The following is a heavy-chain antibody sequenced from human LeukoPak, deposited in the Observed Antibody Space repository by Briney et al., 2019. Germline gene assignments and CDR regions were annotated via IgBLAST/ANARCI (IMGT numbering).Heavy chain of an antibody. J-gene: IGHJ4*02. CDR1: GFTFSSYG. V-gene: IGHV3-33*06. CDR3: AKSGPPRWGIWFGEY. CDR2: IWYDGSNK. D-gene: IGHD3-10*01. Sequence: GGSLRLSCAASGFTFSSYGMHWVRQAPGKGLEWVAVIWYDGSNKYYADSAKGRFTISRDNSKNTLYLQMDSLRAEDTAVYYCAKSGPPRWGIWFGEYWGQGTLVAVSS.